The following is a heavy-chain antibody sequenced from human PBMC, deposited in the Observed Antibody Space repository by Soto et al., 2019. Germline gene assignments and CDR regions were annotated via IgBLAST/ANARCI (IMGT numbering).Heavy chain of an antibody. CDR1: GFTFSSYW. V-gene: IGHV3-74*01. J-gene: IGHJ4*02. D-gene: IGHD2-15*01. CDR3: AIVYCSGGGCYHLDY. CDR2: INSDGSST. Sequence: EVQLVESGGGLVQPGGSLRLSCAASGFTFSSYWMHWVRQAPGKGLVWVSRINSDGSSTSYADSVKGRFTISRDNAKNTLYLHMNSLRAEDTAVYYCAIVYCSGGGCYHLDYWGQGPLVSVSS.